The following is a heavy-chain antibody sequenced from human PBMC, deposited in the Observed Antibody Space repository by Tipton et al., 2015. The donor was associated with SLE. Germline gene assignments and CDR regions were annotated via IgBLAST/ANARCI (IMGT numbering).Heavy chain of an antibody. CDR2: IYYTGNT. Sequence: TLSLTCTVSGGSISSSSYSWGWIRQPPGKGLEYIGSIYYTGNTYYNPFLKSRVTISVDPSKNQFSLKLTSVTAADTAVYYCVRGGYYYGSTTYYTLDYWGQGALVTVSS. CDR1: GGSISSSSYS. V-gene: IGHV4-39*07. D-gene: IGHD3-10*01. J-gene: IGHJ4*02. CDR3: VRGGYYYGSTTYYTLDY.